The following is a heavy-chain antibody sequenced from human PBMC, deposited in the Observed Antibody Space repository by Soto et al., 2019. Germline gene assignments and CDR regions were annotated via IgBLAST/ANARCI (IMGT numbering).Heavy chain of an antibody. CDR3: GKERRGTGWYVCTF. CDR1: GFTFRDYA. Sequence: PGGSLRLSCAASGFTFRDYAMNWVRLSPGKGLERVSDSSGNGNIARYADSVNGRFTISIDNSKDTLYLQMNSLRVDDTAVYYCGKERRGTGWYVCTFWGQGSLVTVT. D-gene: IGHD6-19*01. J-gene: IGHJ1*01. CDR2: SSGNGNIA. V-gene: IGHV3-23*01.